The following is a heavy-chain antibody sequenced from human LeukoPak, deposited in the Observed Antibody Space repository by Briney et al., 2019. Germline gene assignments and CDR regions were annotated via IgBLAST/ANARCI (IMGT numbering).Heavy chain of an antibody. CDR1: GFTFSSYS. D-gene: IGHD3-3*01. CDR2: ISSSSSYI. Sequence: PGGPLRLSCAASGFTFSSYSMNWVRQAPGKGLEWVSSISSSSSYIYYADSVKGRFTISRDNAKNSLYQQMNSLRAEDTAVYYCARGGQTLNYDFWSGPPAHAFDIWGQGTMVTVSS. J-gene: IGHJ3*02. CDR3: ARGGQTLNYDFWSGPPAHAFDI. V-gene: IGHV3-21*01.